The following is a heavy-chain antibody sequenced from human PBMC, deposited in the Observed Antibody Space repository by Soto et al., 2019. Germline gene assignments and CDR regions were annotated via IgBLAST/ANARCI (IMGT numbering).Heavy chain of an antibody. D-gene: IGHD2-8*01. V-gene: IGHV4-31*03. J-gene: IGHJ4*02. Sequence: PSETLSLTCTVSGGSISSGGYYWSWIRQHPGKGLEWIGYIYYSGSTYYNPSLKSRVTISVDTSKNQFSLKLSSVTAADTAVYYCARGPHCTNGVCYDYWGQGTLVTVSS. CDR1: GGSISSGGYY. CDR3: ARGPHCTNGVCYDY. CDR2: IYYSGST.